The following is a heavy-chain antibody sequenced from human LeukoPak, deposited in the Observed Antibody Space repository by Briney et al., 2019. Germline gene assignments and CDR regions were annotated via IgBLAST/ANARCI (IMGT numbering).Heavy chain of an antibody. CDR1: GGSISSYY. D-gene: IGHD3-10*01. Sequence: XXXTVSGGSISSYYWSWIRQPPGKGLEWIGYIYYSGSTNYNPSLKSRVTISVDTSKNQFSLKLSSVTAADTAVYYCARDPGLLWFGELLPSNFDYWGQGTLVTVSS. V-gene: IGHV4-59*01. CDR3: ARDPGLLWFGELLPSNFDY. J-gene: IGHJ4*02. CDR2: IYYSGST.